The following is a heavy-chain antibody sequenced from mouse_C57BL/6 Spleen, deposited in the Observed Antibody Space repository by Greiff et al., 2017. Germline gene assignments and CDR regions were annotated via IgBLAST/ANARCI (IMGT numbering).Heavy chain of an antibody. CDR3: ARGGDRKPYYYGSSPYAMDY. D-gene: IGHD1-1*01. J-gene: IGHJ4*01. CDR2: INPGSGGT. CDR1: GYAFTNYL. V-gene: IGHV1-54*01. Sequence: QVQLQQSGAELVRPGTSVKVSCKASGYAFTNYLIEWVKQRPGQGLEWIGVINPGSGGTNYNEKFQGKATLTADKSSSTAYMQLSSLTSEDSAVYFCARGGDRKPYYYGSSPYAMDYGGQGTSVTVSS.